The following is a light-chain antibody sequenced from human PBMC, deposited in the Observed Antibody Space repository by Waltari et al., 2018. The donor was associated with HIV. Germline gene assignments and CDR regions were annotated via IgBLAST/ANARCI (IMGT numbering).Light chain of an antibody. CDR1: SNIGINT. CDR3: AVWDDSLNHV. CDR2: TDD. J-gene: IGLJ1*01. Sequence: QSVLTQPPSASGTPGQRVTISCSGSNIGINTVSWYQHVPGTAPKLLIYTDDQRAFGVPDRFSAAKSGTSASLVISGLLSEDEAEYYCAVWDDSLNHVFGTGTKVTVL. V-gene: IGLV1-44*01.